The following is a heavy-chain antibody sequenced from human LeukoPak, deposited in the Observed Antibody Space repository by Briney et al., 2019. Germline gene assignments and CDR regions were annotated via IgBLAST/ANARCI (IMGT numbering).Heavy chain of an antibody. D-gene: IGHD3-10*01. Sequence: SETLSLSCTVSGSSISSYHCSLIRPPPGLHLLSIRYLYYSGSTNYNPSLKSRVTISVDTSKNQFSLKLSSVTAADTAVYYCASMLDVWFGEPNYPYYFDYWGQGTLVTVSS. CDR2: LYYSGST. J-gene: IGHJ4*02. CDR1: GSSISSYH. CDR3: ASMLDVWFGEPNYPYYFDY. V-gene: IGHV4-59*01.